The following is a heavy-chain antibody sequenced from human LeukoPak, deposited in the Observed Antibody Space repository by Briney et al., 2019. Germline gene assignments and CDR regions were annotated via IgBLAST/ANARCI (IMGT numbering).Heavy chain of an antibody. D-gene: IGHD3-22*01. V-gene: IGHV3-21*01. CDR3: ARALPGYYDSRGRYYYMDV. J-gene: IGHJ6*03. CDR2: ISDSSSYI. Sequence: GGSLRLSCAASGFTLSGYSTSWVRQAPGKGLEWVSSISDSSSYIYYVDSVQGRFTISRDNAKNSLYLQMHSLRAEDTAVYYCARALPGYYDSRGRYYYMDVWGKGTTVTVSS. CDR1: GFTLSGYS.